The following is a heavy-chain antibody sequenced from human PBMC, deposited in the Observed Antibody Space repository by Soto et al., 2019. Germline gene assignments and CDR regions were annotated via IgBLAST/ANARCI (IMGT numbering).Heavy chain of an antibody. D-gene: IGHD4-17*01. Sequence: QVQLVQSGTEVKKPGASVRVSCKASGYTFTSYYTNWVRQATGQGLEWMGWMNPTSSNTGYTQKFRGRVTMTRNTSIRTAYMALCSLRSEDTAVHFCARTLNGVNGDYWGQGTLVTVSS. CDR1: GYTFTSYY. V-gene: IGHV1-8*01. J-gene: IGHJ4*02. CDR2: MNPTSSNT. CDR3: ARTLNGVNGDY.